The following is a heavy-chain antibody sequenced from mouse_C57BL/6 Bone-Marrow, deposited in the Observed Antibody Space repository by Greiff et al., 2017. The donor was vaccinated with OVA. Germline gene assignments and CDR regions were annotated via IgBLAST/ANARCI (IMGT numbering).Heavy chain of an antibody. Sequence: VQLQQSGPVLVKPGASVKMSCKASGYTFTDYYMNWVKQSHGKSLEWIGVINPYNGGTSYNQKFKGKATLTVDKSSSTAYMELNSLTSEDSAVYYCARNLLRHAMDYWGQGTSVTVSS. CDR2: INPYNGGT. V-gene: IGHV1-19*01. D-gene: IGHD1-1*01. J-gene: IGHJ4*01. CDR1: GYTFTDYY. CDR3: ARNLLRHAMDY.